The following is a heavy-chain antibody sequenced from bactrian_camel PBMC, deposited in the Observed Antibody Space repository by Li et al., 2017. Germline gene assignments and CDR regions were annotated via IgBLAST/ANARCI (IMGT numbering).Heavy chain of an antibody. J-gene: IGHJ4*01. V-gene: IGHV3S53*01. CDR3: TRGSWRNGV. CDR1: GLVYPFWS. Sequence: HVQLVESGGGSVPPGGSVRLSCAASGLVYPFWSMAWFRQAPGKEREGVARIESRGTTEYLDSVKGRFTISRDDAKSTLYLQLNNLTIEDTAMYYCTRGSWRNGVRGQGTQVTVS. D-gene: IGHD5*01. CDR2: IESRGTT.